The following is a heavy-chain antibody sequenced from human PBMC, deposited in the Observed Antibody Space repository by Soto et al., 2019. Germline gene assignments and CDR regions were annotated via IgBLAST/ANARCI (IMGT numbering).Heavy chain of an antibody. J-gene: IGHJ6*02. CDR1: GFTFSSYW. CDR2: IKQDGSEK. V-gene: IGHV3-7*03. D-gene: IGHD1-26*01. CDR3: ARSSFGSYYGMDA. Sequence: PGGSLRLSCAASGFTFSSYWMSWVRQAPGKGLEWVANIKQDGSEKYYVDSVKGRFTISRDNAKNSLYLQMNSLRAEDTAVYYCARSSFGSYYGMDAWGQGTTVTVSS.